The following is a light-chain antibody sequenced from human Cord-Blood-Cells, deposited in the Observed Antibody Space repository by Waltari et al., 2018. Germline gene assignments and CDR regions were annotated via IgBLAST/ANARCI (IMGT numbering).Light chain of an antibody. CDR2: KDS. V-gene: IGLV3-25*03. Sequence: SYELTPPPSVSVSPGQTARITCSGDALPKQYAYRYQQKPGQAPVLVIYKDSERPSGIPERFSGSSSGTTVTLTISGVQAEDEADYYCQSADSSGTYYVFGTGTKVTVL. CDR3: QSADSSGTYYV. J-gene: IGLJ1*01. CDR1: ALPKQY.